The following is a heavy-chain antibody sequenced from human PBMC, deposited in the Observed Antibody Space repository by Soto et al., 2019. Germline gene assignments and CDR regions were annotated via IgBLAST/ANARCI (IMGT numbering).Heavy chain of an antibody. CDR1: GGSIRSYY. CDR2: FHYSERT. D-gene: IGHD1-26*01. V-gene: IGHV4-59*08. J-gene: IGHJ4*02. CDR3: ARLGGSYAVPHFDY. Sequence: SETLSLTCTVSGGSIRSYYWSWIRQPPGEGLEWIGTFHYSERTYYNPSLESRVTVSVDTSKNQFSLKLSSVTAADTAVYYCARLGGSYAVPHFDYWGQGTLVTVSS.